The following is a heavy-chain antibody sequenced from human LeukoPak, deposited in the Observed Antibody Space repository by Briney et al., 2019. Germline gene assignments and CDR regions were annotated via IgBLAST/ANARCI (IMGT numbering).Heavy chain of an antibody. V-gene: IGHV4-39*01. D-gene: IGHD3-9*01. J-gene: IGHJ4*02. CDR1: GGSISSTSYY. CDR3: ARGHDILTGYWYYFDY. CDR2: IYYSGST. Sequence: KSSETLSLTCTVSGGSISSTSYYWGWIRQPPGKGLEWIGNIYYSGSTYYTPSLKSRVTSSLDTSKNQFSLQLTSVTAADTAVYYCARGHDILTGYWYYFDYWGQGTLVTVSS.